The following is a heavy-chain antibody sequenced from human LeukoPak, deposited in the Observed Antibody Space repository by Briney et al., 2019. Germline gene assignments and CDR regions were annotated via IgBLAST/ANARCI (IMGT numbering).Heavy chain of an antibody. D-gene: IGHD3-22*01. CDR2: IYSGGNT. V-gene: IGHV3-53*01. Sequence: GGSLRLSCTVSGFTVSSNSMSWVRQAPGKGLEWVSFIYSGGNTHYSDSVKGRFTISRDNSKNTLYLQMNSLRAEDTAVYYCARWPPYDSSGYYSYYMDVWGKGTTVTISS. J-gene: IGHJ6*03. CDR1: GFTVSSNS. CDR3: ARWPPYDSSGYYSYYMDV.